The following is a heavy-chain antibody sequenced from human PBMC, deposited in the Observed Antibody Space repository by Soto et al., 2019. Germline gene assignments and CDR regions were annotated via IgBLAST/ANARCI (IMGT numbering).Heavy chain of an antibody. J-gene: IGHJ4*02. CDR2: ISSGLRTI. CDR1: GFAFSDYF. CDR3: ARGRRRCWVQDY. V-gene: IGHV3-11*01. D-gene: IGHD6-13*01. Sequence: QVQLVESGGGLVKPGGSLRLSCAVSGFAFSDYFMTWIRQAPGKGLEWVSFISSGLRTIYYSDSVKGRFTISRDNAKNSLYLQMPRLRAGDTAVFYCARGRRRCWVQDYRGQGNLVTVSP.